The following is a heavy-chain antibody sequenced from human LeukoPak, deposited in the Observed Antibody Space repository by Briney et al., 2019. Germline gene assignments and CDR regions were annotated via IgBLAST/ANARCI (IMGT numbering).Heavy chain of an antibody. Sequence: GGSLRLSCAASGFTFSSYWMHWVRQAPGKGLVWVSRINSDGSSTSYADSVKGRFTISRDNSKNTLYLQMNSLRAEDTAVYYCARAPTTESPFDYWGQGTLVTVSS. CDR2: INSDGSST. V-gene: IGHV3-74*01. D-gene: IGHD4-17*01. J-gene: IGHJ4*02. CDR3: ARAPTTESPFDY. CDR1: GFTFSSYW.